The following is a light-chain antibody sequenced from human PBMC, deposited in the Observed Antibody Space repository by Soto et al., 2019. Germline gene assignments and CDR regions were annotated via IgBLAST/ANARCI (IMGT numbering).Light chain of an antibody. V-gene: IGLV1-36*01. CDR3: AAWDDSLNVVV. Sequence: VVTQPPSVSEAPRQRVTISCSGSSSNIGNNAVNWYQQLPGKAPKLLIYYDDLLPSGVSDRFSGSKSGTSASLAISGLQSEDEADYYCAAWDDSLNVVVFGGGTKLTVL. CDR1: SSNIGNNA. CDR2: YDD. J-gene: IGLJ2*01.